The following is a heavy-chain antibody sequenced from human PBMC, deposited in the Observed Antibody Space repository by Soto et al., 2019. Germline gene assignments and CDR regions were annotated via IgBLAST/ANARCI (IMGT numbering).Heavy chain of an antibody. J-gene: IGHJ4*02. V-gene: IGHV4-30-2*01. D-gene: IGHD1-26*01. CDR1: GGSISSGGYS. CDR2: IYHSGST. CDR3: ARDGGSYYGDYFDY. Sequence: QLQLQESGSGLVKPSQTLSLTCAVSGGSISSGGYSWSWIRQPPGKGLEWIGYIYHSGSTYYNPSLKSRVTISVDRSKNQFSLELSSVTAADTAVYYCARDGGSYYGDYFDYWGQGTLVTVSS.